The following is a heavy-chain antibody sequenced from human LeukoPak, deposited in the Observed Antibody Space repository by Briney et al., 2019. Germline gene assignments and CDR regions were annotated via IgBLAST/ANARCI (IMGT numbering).Heavy chain of an antibody. CDR3: AREVRGYCSGGSCYYFDY. D-gene: IGHD2-15*01. CDR2: ISSSSSYI. Sequence: PGGSLRLSCAASGFTFSSYSMNWVRQAPGKGLEWVSCISSSSSYIYYADSVKGRFTISRDNAKNSLYLQMNSLRAEDTAVYYCAREVRGYCSGGSCYYFDYWGQGTQVTVSS. V-gene: IGHV3-21*01. CDR1: GFTFSSYS. J-gene: IGHJ4*02.